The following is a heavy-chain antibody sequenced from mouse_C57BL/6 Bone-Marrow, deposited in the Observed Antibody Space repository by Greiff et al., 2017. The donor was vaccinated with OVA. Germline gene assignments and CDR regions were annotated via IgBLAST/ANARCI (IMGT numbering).Heavy chain of an antibody. CDR3: ARSSWDGPDY. CDR2: INPSTGGT. D-gene: IGHD2-3*01. Sequence: VQLQQSGPELVKPGASVKISCKASGYSFTGYYMNWVKQSPEKSLEWIGEINPSTGGTTYNQKFKAKATLTVDKSSSTAYMQLKSLTSEDSAVYYCARSSWDGPDYWGQGTTLTVSS. CDR1: GYSFTGYY. J-gene: IGHJ2*01. V-gene: IGHV1-42*01.